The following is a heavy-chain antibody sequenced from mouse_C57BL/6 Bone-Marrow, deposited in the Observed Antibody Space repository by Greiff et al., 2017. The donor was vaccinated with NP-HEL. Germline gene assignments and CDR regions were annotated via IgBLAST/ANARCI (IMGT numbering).Heavy chain of an antibody. CDR1: GFTFSSYG. CDR2: ISSGGSYT. J-gene: IGHJ4*01. D-gene: IGHD2-4*01. V-gene: IGHV5-6*01. CDR3: ARQGDYDYARDY. Sequence: EVQGVESGGDLVKPGGSLKLSCAASGFTFSSYGMSWVRQTPDKRLEWVATISSGGSYTYYPDSVKGRFTIARDNAKNTLYLQMSSLKSEDTAMYYCARQGDYDYARDYWGQGTSVTVSS.